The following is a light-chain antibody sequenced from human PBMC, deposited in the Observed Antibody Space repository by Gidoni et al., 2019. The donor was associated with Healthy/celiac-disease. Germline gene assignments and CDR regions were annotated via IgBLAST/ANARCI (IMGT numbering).Light chain of an antibody. V-gene: IGKV1-39*01. CDR1: QSISSY. Sequence: DIQMTQSPSSLSASVGDRVTITCRASQSISSYLNWYQQKPGKAPKLLIYASSRVQSGVPSMFSGSGSATDFTLTISSLQPEDFATYYCQQSYTTPKTFGQGTKVEIK. CDR2: ASS. CDR3: QQSYTTPKT. J-gene: IGKJ1*01.